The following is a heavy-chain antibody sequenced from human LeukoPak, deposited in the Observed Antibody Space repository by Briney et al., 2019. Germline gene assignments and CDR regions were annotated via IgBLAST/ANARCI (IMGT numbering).Heavy chain of an antibody. CDR2: INWNGVIT. CDR3: ARGEIAVAGTHRLY. Sequence: GGSLRLSCAASGFTFDDYGMSWVRQAPGKGLEWVSGINWNGVITSYADSVKGRFTISRDNAKKSLYLQMNSLRAEDTALYYCARGEIAVAGTHRLYWGQGTLVTVSS. J-gene: IGHJ4*02. CDR1: GFTFDDYG. D-gene: IGHD6-19*01. V-gene: IGHV3-20*04.